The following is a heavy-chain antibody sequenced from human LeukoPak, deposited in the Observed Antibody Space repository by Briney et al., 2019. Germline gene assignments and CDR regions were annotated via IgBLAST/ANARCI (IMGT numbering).Heavy chain of an antibody. D-gene: IGHD6-13*01. CDR2: IIPIFGTA. Sequence: GSSVKVSCKASGGTFSSYAISWVRQAPGQGLEWMGGIIPIFGTANYAQKFQGRVTITADKSTSTAYMELSSLRSEDTAVYYCARVTLHSSSLGWFDPWGQGTLVTVSS. CDR3: ARVTLHSSSLGWFDP. V-gene: IGHV1-69*06. J-gene: IGHJ5*02. CDR1: GGTFSSYA.